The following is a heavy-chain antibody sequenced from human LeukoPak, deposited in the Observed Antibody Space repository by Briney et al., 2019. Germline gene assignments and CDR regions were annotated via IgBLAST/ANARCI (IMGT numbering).Heavy chain of an antibody. V-gene: IGHV3-23*01. CDR2: ISGSGGST. J-gene: IGHJ4*02. CDR1: GFTFSSYA. CDR3: AKGTRLYSSGPIDY. Sequence: GGSLRLSCAASGFTFSSYAMSWVRQAPGKGLEWVSAISGSGGSTYYADSVKGRFTISRDNSKNTLYLQMNSLRAEDTAVYYCAKGTRLYSSGPIDYWGQGTLVTVSS. D-gene: IGHD6-19*01.